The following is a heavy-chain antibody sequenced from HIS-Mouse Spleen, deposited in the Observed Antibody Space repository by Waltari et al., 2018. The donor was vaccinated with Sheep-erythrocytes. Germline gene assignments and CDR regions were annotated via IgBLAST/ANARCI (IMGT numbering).Heavy chain of an antibody. J-gene: IGHJ4*02. D-gene: IGHD6-6*01. V-gene: IGHV4-39*07. CDR3: ARVSVAARFDY. CDR1: VGSISSSSYY. CDR2: IYYSGST. Sequence: QLQLQESGPGLVKPSETLSLTCTVSVGSISSSSYYWGWIRQPPGKGLEWIGSIYYSGSTYYNPSLKSRVTISVDTSKNQFSLKLSSVTAADTAVYYCARVSVAARFDYWGQGTLVTVSS.